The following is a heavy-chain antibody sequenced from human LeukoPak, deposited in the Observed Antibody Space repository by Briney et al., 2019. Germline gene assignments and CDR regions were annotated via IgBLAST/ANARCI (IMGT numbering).Heavy chain of an antibody. V-gene: IGHV1-46*01. CDR1: GYTFSTYY. J-gene: IGHJ4*02. CDR3: SGDLGGSYNDY. D-gene: IGHD1-26*01. Sequence: VASVKVSCKASGYTFSTYYMHWVRQAPGQGLEWVGVINPTGGTTTYAQKSQGRVTMTRDTSSSTVYMELSSLRIEDTAVYYCSGDLGGSYNDYWGQGTRVTVSS. CDR2: INPTGGTT.